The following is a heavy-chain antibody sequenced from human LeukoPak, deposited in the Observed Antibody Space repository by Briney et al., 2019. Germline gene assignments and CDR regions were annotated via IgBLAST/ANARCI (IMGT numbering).Heavy chain of an antibody. Sequence: GGSLRLSRSASGFLLSSYAMHWVPQAPGKGLEYGSSISGSGGSTDYADSVKVRFTFSRDNSKNTLYLQSSSLRAEDTAVYYCVKGSRVVADNFFDHWGQGTLVTVSS. CDR1: GFLLSSYA. CDR2: ISGSGGST. J-gene: IGHJ4*02. CDR3: VKGSRVVADNFFDH. V-gene: IGHV3-64D*06. D-gene: IGHD3-22*01.